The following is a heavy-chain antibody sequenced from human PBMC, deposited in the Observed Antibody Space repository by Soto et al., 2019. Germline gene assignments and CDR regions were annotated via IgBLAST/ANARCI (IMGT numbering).Heavy chain of an antibody. J-gene: IGHJ4*02. CDR2: IYPSDSDT. V-gene: IGHV5-51*01. CDR1: GYTFTIYW. D-gene: IGHD4-17*01. CDR3: ARPANPVPDHFDL. Sequence: GESLKISCQGSGYTFTIYWIGWVRQMPGKGLEWMGIIYPSDSDTRYSPSFQGQVTISADQSINTAYLQWDSLKASDTAIYYCARPANPVPDHFDLWGPGTPVTVSS.